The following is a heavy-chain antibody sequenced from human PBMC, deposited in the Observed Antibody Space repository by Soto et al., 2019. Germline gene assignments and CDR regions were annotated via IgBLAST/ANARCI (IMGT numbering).Heavy chain of an antibody. Sequence: SETLSLTCTVSGGSINSGGYYWSWIRQHPGKGLEWIGSIYYSGTTYYNPSLKSRVTISMDTSKNQFSLKLSSVTAADTAVYYCARDSITMVRGVILPYYYGMDVWGQGTTVTVSS. J-gene: IGHJ6*02. D-gene: IGHD3-10*01. V-gene: IGHV4-31*03. CDR2: IYYSGTT. CDR3: ARDSITMVRGVILPYYYGMDV. CDR1: GGSINSGGYY.